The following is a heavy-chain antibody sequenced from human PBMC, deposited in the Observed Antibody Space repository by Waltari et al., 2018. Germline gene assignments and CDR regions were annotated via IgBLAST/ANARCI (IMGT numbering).Heavy chain of an antibody. Sequence: QVQLQESGPGLVKPSETLSLTCTVSGGSISSYYWSWIRQPAGKGLEWIGRIYTSGSTNYNPSLKSRVTMSVDTSKNQFSLKLSSVTAADTAVYYCARSDNSSGWYGEFYYYYYMDVWGKGTTVTVSS. CDR2: IYTSGST. D-gene: IGHD6-19*01. V-gene: IGHV4-4*07. CDR1: GGSISSYY. J-gene: IGHJ6*03. CDR3: ARSDNSSGWYGEFYYYYYMDV.